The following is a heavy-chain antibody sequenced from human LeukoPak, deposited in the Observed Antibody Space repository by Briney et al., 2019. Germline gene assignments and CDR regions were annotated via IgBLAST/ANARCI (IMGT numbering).Heavy chain of an antibody. CDR2: IKSKTEGGTA. CDR3: TTPRPSTSGWYIFDY. V-gene: IGHV3-15*01. D-gene: IGHD6-19*01. Sequence: GGSLRLSCAGSGFTFSNAWMSGVRQAPGKGLEWVGRIKSKTEGGTADCAAPVKGRFTISRDESKNTLYLQMNSLRTEDTAVYYCTTPRPSTSGWYIFDYWGQGTLVTVSS. CDR1: GFTFSNAW. J-gene: IGHJ4*02.